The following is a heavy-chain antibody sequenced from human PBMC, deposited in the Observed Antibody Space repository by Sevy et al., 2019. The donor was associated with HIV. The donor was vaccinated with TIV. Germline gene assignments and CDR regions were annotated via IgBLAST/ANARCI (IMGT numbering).Heavy chain of an antibody. CDR1: GGSITTTNW. Sequence: SETLSLTCAVSGGSITTTNWWTWVRQPPEKGLEWIGEVYHSGSTNYNPSLGSRVTISVDKSKNQFSLKLASVTSADTAVYFCARAVSGPPGDEFDSWGQGTLVTVSS. J-gene: IGHJ4*02. CDR3: ARAVSGPPGDEFDS. V-gene: IGHV4-4*02. D-gene: IGHD1-26*01. CDR2: VYHSGST.